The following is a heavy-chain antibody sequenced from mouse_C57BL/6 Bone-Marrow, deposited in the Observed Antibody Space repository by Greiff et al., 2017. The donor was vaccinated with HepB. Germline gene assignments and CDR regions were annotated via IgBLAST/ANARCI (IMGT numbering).Heavy chain of an antibody. CDR2: ISSGSSTI. D-gene: IGHD1-1*01. CDR1: GFTFSDYG. V-gene: IGHV5-17*01. Sequence: EVQLQQSGGGLVKPGGSLKLSCAASGFTFSDYGMHWVRQAPEKGLEWVAYISSGSSTIYYADTVKGRFTISRDNAKNTLFLQMTSLRSEDTAMYYCAREFITTVVDYWYFDVWGTGTTVTVSS. J-gene: IGHJ1*03. CDR3: AREFITTVVDYWYFDV.